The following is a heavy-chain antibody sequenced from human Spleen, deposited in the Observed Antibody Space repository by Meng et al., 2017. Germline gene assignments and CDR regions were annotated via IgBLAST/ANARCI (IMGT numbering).Heavy chain of an antibody. CDR1: GGSISTGGYY. V-gene: IGHV4-39*01. Sequence: QPQLQESGPGLVKPSEALSLACSVPGGSISTGGYYWGWIRQPPGKGLQWIGSIGHSGVTYYTPSLKSRATVSIDTSKSQFSLQLSSVTAADTAVYYCVRSSGWVRTGFDPWGQGTLVTVSS. J-gene: IGHJ5*02. CDR2: IGHSGVT. D-gene: IGHD6-19*01. CDR3: VRSSGWVRTGFDP.